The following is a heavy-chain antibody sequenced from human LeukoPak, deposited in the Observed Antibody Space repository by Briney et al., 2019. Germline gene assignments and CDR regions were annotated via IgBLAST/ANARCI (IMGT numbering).Heavy chain of an antibody. V-gene: IGHV3-23*01. Sequence: GGSLRLSCAVSGFTLSTLAIKWVRQPPRRGREWGSATPEKGGSTYYTDSVKGRFPISRDNSQSTLYLQINSLRAEDTAIYYCAKKAEVSAPGNYFDCWGQGTLVTVSS. D-gene: IGHD5/OR15-5a*01. CDR2: TPEKGGST. J-gene: IGHJ4*02. CDR1: GFTLSTLA. CDR3: AKKAEVSAPGNYFDC.